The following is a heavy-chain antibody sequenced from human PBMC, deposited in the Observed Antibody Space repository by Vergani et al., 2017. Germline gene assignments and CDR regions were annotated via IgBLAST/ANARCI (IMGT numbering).Heavy chain of an antibody. CDR3: ARDLDDILTGYPIGTGKYGMYV. CDR2: IIPILTIT. J-gene: IGHJ6*02. V-gene: IGHV1-69*08. D-gene: IGHD3-9*01. CDR1: GGTFSSYT. Sequence: QVQLVQSGAEVKKPGSSVKVSCKASGGTFSSYTISWVRQAPGQGLEWMGRIIPILTITNYAQKFQGRVTITADKSTSTAYMELSNLKSEDTAVYYCARDLDDILTGYPIGTGKYGMYVWGRGTTVTVSS.